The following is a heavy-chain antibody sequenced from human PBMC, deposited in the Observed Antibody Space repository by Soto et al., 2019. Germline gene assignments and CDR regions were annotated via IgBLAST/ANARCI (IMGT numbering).Heavy chain of an antibody. CDR2: IKSKAYGGTT. J-gene: IGHJ4*02. CDR3: TTDGGAEPHWLYFHS. CDR1: GFTVTNVW. V-gene: IGHV3-15*01. Sequence: GGSLRLSCGASGFTVTNVWMSWVRRSPGKGLEWVGRIKSKAYGGTTDYAAPVKGRFTISRDDSKNTLYLQMNSLKTQDTAVYYCTTDGGAEPHWLYFHSWGQGALVTVSS. D-gene: IGHD2-15*01.